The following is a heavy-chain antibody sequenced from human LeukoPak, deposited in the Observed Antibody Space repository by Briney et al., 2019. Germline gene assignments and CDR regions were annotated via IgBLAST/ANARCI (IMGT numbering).Heavy chain of an antibody. V-gene: IGHV3-23*01. J-gene: IGHJ4*02. Sequence: PGGSLGLSCAASGFTFSSYAMSWVRQAPGKGLEWVSAISGSSGNTYYADSVKGRFTISRDNSKNTLYLQMNSLRVEDTAVYYCAKGFDYGQFDYWGQGTLVTVSS. CDR2: ISGSSGNT. CDR3: AKGFDYGQFDY. CDR1: GFTFSSYA. D-gene: IGHD4-17*01.